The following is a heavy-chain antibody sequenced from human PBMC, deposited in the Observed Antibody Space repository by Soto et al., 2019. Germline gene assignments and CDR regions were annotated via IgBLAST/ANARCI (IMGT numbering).Heavy chain of an antibody. J-gene: IGHJ4*02. V-gene: IGHV5-51*01. CDR1: GYSFSSYW. CDR2: IYPGDSDT. D-gene: IGHD1-26*01. CDR3: ARGHVRWVPSCFDF. Sequence: SSGKRRGYSFSSYWIGWVRQKTGKGLEWMGIIYPGDSDTRYSPSFQGQVTISADKSISTAYLQWGSLKASDTAMYYCARGHVRWVPSCFDFWGQGTLVSVPS.